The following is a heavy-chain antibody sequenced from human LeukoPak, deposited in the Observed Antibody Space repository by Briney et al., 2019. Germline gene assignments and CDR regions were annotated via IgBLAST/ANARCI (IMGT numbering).Heavy chain of an antibody. V-gene: IGHV4-59*01. CDR1: GGSISSYY. CDR3: ASRLYGVYGPVPPPHYWYFDL. D-gene: IGHD4-17*01. J-gene: IGHJ2*01. CDR2: IYYSGST. Sequence: PSETLSLTCTVSGGSISSYYWSWIRQPPGKGLEWIGYIYYSGSTNYNPSLKSRVTISVDTSKNQFSLKLSSVTAADTAVYYCASRLYGVYGPVPPPHYWYFDLWGRGTLVTVSS.